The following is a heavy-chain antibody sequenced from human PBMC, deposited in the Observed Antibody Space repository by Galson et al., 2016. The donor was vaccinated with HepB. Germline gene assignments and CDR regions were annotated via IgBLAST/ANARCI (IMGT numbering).Heavy chain of an antibody. V-gene: IGHV3-30*18. CDR1: GFTFRRFG. CDR3: AKLLELYRLGLYDYYGMDV. CDR2: ISYDASNK. D-gene: IGHD2-8*02. J-gene: IGHJ6*04. Sequence: SLRLSCAGSGFTFRRFGMHWVRQAPGKGLEWVAVISYDASNKYYADSVKGRFTISRDNSKNTLYLHMNSLRAEDTAVYYCAKLLELYRLGLYDYYGMDVWGKGTTVTVSS.